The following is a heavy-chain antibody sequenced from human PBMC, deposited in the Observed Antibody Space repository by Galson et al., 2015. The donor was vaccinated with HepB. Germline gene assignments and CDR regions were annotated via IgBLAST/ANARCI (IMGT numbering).Heavy chain of an antibody. J-gene: IGHJ6*02. CDR2: MCYTGST. V-gene: IGHV4-39*01. CDR3: ARHLNYYGSGSYGAYYYYGMDV. D-gene: IGHD3-10*01. CDR1: GGSISSSSYF. Sequence: ETLSLTCTVSGGSISSSSYFWGWIRQPPGKGLEWIGSMCYTGSTYYNPSLKSRVTLSVDTSKNQFSLKLSSVTAADTAVYYCARHLNYYGSGSYGAYYYYGMDVWGQGTTVTVSS.